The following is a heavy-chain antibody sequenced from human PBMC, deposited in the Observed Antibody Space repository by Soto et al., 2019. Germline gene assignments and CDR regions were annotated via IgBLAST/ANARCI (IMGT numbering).Heavy chain of an antibody. D-gene: IGHD3-22*01. Sequence: PSETLSLTCAVYGGSFGGFYWTWIRQPPGKGLEWIGEINHSGTTNYNPSLKSRVTISVDTSQKQFSLKLSSVTAADTAVFYCARGPRYYYDSSGRAIDYWGQGTLVTVSS. J-gene: IGHJ4*02. CDR2: INHSGTT. V-gene: IGHV4-34*01. CDR3: ARGPRYYYDSSGRAIDY. CDR1: GGSFGGFY.